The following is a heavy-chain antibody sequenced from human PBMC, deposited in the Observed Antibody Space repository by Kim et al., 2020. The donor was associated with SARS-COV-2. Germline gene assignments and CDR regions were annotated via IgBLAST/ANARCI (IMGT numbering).Heavy chain of an antibody. CDR3: ARGIYVGVMVRGVIEDKVFDY. CDR1: GGSFSGYY. J-gene: IGHJ4*02. V-gene: IGHV4-34*01. D-gene: IGHD3-10*01. CDR2: INHSGST. Sequence: SETLSLTCAVYGGSFSGYYWSWIRQPPGKGLEWIGEINHSGSTNYNPSLKSRVTISVDTSKNQFSLKLSSVTAADTAVYYCARGIYVGVMVRGVIEDKVFDYWGQGTLVTVSS.